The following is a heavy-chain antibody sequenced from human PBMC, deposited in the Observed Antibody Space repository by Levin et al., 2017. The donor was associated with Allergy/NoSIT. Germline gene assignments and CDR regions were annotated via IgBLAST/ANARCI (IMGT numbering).Heavy chain of an antibody. CDR3: ARPPDYGDYGSHY. D-gene: IGHD4-17*01. CDR2: IKQDGSEK. J-gene: IGHJ4*02. CDR1: GFTFSSYW. Sequence: GGSLRLSCAASGFTFSSYWMSWVRQAPGKGLEWVANIKQDGSEKYYVDSVKGRFTISRDNAKNSLYLQMNSLRAEDTAVYYCARPPDYGDYGSHYWGQGTLVTVSS. V-gene: IGHV3-7*01.